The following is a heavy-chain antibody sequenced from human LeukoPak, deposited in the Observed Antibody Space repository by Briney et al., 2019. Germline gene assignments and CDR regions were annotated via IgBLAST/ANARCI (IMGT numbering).Heavy chain of an antibody. V-gene: IGHV1-2*04. Sequence: ASVKVSCKASGYTFTGYYMHWVRQAPGQGLEWMGWINPNGGGTNYAQKFQGWVTMTRDTSISTAYMELSRLRSDDTAVYYCARDVPYYDFWSGYFGSNGGYGMDVWGQGTTVTVSS. D-gene: IGHD3-3*01. J-gene: IGHJ6*02. CDR3: ARDVPYYDFWSGYFGSNGGYGMDV. CDR2: INPNGGGT. CDR1: GYTFTGYY.